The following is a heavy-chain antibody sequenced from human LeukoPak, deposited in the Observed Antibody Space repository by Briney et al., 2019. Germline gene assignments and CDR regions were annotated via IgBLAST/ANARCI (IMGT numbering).Heavy chain of an antibody. CDR2: TYYRSKWYN. Sequence: SQTLSLTCAISGDSVSSNSAAWTWIRQSPWRGLEWLGRTYYRSKWYNDYAISVKSRITINADTSKNQFSLQLKSVTPADTAVYYCARDRPVTTVTVGWFDPWGQGTLVTVSS. CDR1: GDSVSSNSAA. CDR3: ARDRPVTTVTVGWFDP. V-gene: IGHV6-1*01. J-gene: IGHJ5*02. D-gene: IGHD4-17*01.